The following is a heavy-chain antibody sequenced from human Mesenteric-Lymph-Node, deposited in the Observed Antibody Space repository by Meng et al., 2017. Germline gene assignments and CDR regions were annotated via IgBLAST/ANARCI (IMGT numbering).Heavy chain of an antibody. D-gene: IGHD3-16*01. J-gene: IGHJ4*02. Sequence: GESLKISCAASGFTFATYAMSWVRQAPGKGLEWVSGISNSGTYYANSVRGRFTISRDNSISTLYLQMNSLRDEDTAIYYCAKEVEGGPSPLDCWGRGTVVTVSS. CDR1: GFTFATYA. CDR3: AKEVEGGPSPLDC. V-gene: IGHV3-23*01. CDR2: ISNSGT.